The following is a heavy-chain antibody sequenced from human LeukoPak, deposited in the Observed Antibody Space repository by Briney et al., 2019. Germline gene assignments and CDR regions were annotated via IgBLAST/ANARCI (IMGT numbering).Heavy chain of an antibody. D-gene: IGHD6-19*01. CDR2: ISSRSSYI. V-gene: IGHV3-21*01. J-gene: IGHJ5*02. CDR3: AREVTGYKSGQKYSWFDP. Sequence: GGSLRLSCAASGFTFTSHNMNWVRQAPGKGLEWVSSISSRSSYIFYADSVKGRFNISRDNAKNSLYLQMTSLRVEDTAVYYCAREVTGYKSGQKYSWFDPWGQGTLVTVSS. CDR1: GFTFTSHN.